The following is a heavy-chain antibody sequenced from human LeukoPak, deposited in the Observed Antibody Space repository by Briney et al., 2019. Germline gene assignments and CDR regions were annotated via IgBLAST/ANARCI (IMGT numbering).Heavy chain of an antibody. Sequence: SETLSLTCTVSGASISSYYWSWIRQPAGEELEWIGRVHTTGSTNYNPSLNSRVSMSVDTSKNHFSLKLSSVTAADTAVYYCARGDRGAFDIWGRGTVVTVSS. CDR3: ARGDRGAFDI. J-gene: IGHJ3*02. CDR2: VHTTGST. V-gene: IGHV4-4*07. CDR1: GASISSYY. D-gene: IGHD6-25*01.